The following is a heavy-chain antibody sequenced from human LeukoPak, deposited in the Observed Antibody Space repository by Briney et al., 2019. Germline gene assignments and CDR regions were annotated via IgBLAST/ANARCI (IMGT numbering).Heavy chain of an antibody. Sequence: ASVKVSCKASGYTSTSYGISWVRQAPGQGLEWMGWISAYNGNTNYAQKLQGRVTMTTDTSTSTAYMELRSLRSDDTAVYYCAKTSVVPAAIGYYYYYMDVWGKGTTVTVSS. CDR1: GYTSTSYG. J-gene: IGHJ6*03. V-gene: IGHV1-18*01. D-gene: IGHD2-2*02. CDR2: ISAYNGNT. CDR3: AKTSVVPAAIGYYYYYMDV.